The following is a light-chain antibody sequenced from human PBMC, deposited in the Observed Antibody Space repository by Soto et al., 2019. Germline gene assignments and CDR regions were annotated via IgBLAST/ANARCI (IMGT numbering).Light chain of an antibody. J-gene: IGLJ3*02. CDR3: HSYDSSLSAVV. V-gene: IGLV1-40*01. CDR2: SNN. Sequence: QSALTQPPSVSGAPGQRVTISCTGTSSNIGAGYDVHWYQQLPGKAPTLLIYSNNDRPSGVPDRFSGSKSGTSASLATTGLQADDEADYYCHSYDSSLSAVVFGGGTKVTVL. CDR1: SSNIGAGYD.